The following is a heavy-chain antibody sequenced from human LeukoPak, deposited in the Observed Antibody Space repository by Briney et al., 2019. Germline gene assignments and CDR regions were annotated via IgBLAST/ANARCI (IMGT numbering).Heavy chain of an antibody. CDR3: AKDPHIRIAVAGSLH. V-gene: IGHV3-23*01. J-gene: IGHJ4*02. Sequence: GGSLRLSCAASGFTFSSYAMSWVRQAPGKGLEWVSAISGSGGSTYYADSVKGRFTISRDNSKNTLYLQMNSLRAEDTAVYYCAKDPHIRIAVAGSLHWGQETLVTVSS. CDR1: GFTFSSYA. CDR2: ISGSGGST. D-gene: IGHD6-19*01.